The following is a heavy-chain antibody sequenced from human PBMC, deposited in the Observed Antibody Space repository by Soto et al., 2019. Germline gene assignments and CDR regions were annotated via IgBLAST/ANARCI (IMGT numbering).Heavy chain of an antibody. CDR3: STFYSDSGTYYKLPPAAEY. CDR2: IIPISGRT. J-gene: IGHJ4*02. D-gene: IGHD3-10*01. Sequence: QVQVVQSGAEVKKPGSAVKVSCKASGGTFRTYGINWVRQAPGQGLEWMGGIIPISGRTGSAQKFQGRVTMTADDSTGTAYMELSSLRFEDTGMYYCSTFYSDSGTYYKLPPAAEYWGQGTLVTVSS. V-gene: IGHV1-69*01. CDR1: GGTFRTYG.